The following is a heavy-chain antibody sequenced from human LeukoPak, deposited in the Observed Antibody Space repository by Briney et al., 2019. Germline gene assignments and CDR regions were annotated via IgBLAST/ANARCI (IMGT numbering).Heavy chain of an antibody. CDR2: IYTSGST. D-gene: IGHD3-10*01. Sequence: SQTLSLTXTVSGGSISSGSYYWSWIRQPAGKGLEWIGRIYTSGSTNYNPSLKSRVTISVDTSKNQFSLKLSSVTAADTAVYYCARDHGSGSYPNWFDPWGQRTLVTVSS. CDR3: ARDHGSGSYPNWFDP. CDR1: GGSISSGSYY. V-gene: IGHV4-61*02. J-gene: IGHJ5*02.